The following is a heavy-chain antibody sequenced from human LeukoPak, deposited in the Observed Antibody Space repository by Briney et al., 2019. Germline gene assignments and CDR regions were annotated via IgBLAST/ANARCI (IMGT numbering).Heavy chain of an antibody. CDR2: INPNSGGT. CDR1: GYSFSGYG. D-gene: IGHD2-15*01. CDR3: ASGRSGGDCSGGSCYSYYYYYMDV. J-gene: IGHJ6*03. Sequence: ASVKVSCKASGYSFSGYGMHWVRQAPGQGLEWMGWINPNSGGTNYAQKFQGRVTMTRDTSISTAYMELSRLRSDDTAVYYCASGRSGGDCSGGSCYSYYYYYMDVWGKGTTVTVSS. V-gene: IGHV1-2*02.